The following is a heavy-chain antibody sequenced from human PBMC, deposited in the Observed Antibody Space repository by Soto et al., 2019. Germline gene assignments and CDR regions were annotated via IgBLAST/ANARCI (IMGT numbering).Heavy chain of an antibody. CDR3: ARHLYYDISPGYLRPYHYYGMDV. J-gene: IGHJ6*02. D-gene: IGHD3-9*01. CDR2: LYYSDYT. Sequence: SEPLSLTCTVSGASISSSNYYWGWIRQPPGKGLQWIGSLYYSDYTDTNPSLRSRVTISVDTSKSQFSLNLTSVTAADTAVYFCARHLYYDISPGYLRPYHYYGMDVWGQGTTVTVSS. CDR1: GASISSSNYY. V-gene: IGHV4-39*01.